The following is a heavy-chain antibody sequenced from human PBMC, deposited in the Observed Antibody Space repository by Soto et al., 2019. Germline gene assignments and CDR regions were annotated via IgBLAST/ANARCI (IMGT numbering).Heavy chain of an antibody. CDR1: GFTFSSYS. J-gene: IGHJ3*02. CDR3: ASDQTGDGAFDI. Sequence: GGSLRLSCAASGFTFSSYSMNWVRQAPGKGLEWVSSISSSSSYIYYADSVKGRFTISRDNAKNSLYLQMNSLRAEDTAVYYCASDQTGDGAFDIWGQGTMVTVSS. D-gene: IGHD7-27*01. CDR2: ISSSSSYI. V-gene: IGHV3-21*01.